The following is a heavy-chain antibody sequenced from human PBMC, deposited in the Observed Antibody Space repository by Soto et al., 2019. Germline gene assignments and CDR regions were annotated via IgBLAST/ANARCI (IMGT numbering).Heavy chain of an antibody. CDR1: GGFIRGSDYY. Sequence: SETLSLTCTASGGFIRGSDYYWGWIRQPPGKGLEWIGNIYYSGTSYSYPSLKGRVTMSVDTSKNQFSLKLSSVTAADTAVYYCARVWGGAFDIWGQGTMVTVSS. CDR3: ARVWGGAFDI. CDR2: IYYSGTS. J-gene: IGHJ3*02. V-gene: IGHV4-39*07. D-gene: IGHD3-10*01.